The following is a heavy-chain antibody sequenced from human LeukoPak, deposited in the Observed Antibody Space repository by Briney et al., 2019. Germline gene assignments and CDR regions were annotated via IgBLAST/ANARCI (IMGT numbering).Heavy chain of an antibody. CDR1: GGSISSSSYY. D-gene: IGHD4-17*01. J-gene: IGHJ4*02. Sequence: PSETLSLTCTVSGGSISSSSYYWGWIRQPPGKGLEWIASIYYSGSTYYNPSLKSRVTISVDTSKNQFSLKLSSVTAADTAVYYSARGPAYGDSVFYYFDYWGQGTLVTVSS. CDR2: IYYSGST. V-gene: IGHV4-39*07. CDR3: ARGPAYGDSVFYYFDY.